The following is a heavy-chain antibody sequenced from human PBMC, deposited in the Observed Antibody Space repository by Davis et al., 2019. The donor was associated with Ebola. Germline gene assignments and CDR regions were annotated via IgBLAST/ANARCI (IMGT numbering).Heavy chain of an antibody. CDR1: GYTFTSYG. Sequence: SVKVSCKASGYTFTSYGINWVRQAPGQGLEWMGWNSAYNGSTSYAQKFQGRVTMTRDTSTSTVYMELSSLRSEDTAVYYCASRGGYGDPYFDYWGQGTLVTVSS. CDR2: NSAYNGST. CDR3: ASRGGYGDPYFDY. D-gene: IGHD4-17*01. J-gene: IGHJ4*02. V-gene: IGHV1-18*01.